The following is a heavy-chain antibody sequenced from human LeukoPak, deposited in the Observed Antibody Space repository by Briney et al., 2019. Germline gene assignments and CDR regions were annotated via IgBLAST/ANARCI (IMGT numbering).Heavy chain of an antibody. CDR1: GGSISSSSYY. J-gene: IGHJ4*02. CDR2: IYHSGST. Sequence: PSETLSLTCTVSGGSISSSSYYWGWIRQPPGKGPEWIGSIYHSGSTNYNPSLKSRVTISVDKSKNQFSLKLSSVTAADTAVYYCARAPYDFWSGYYGGLYFDYWGQGTLVTVSS. CDR3: ARAPYDFWSGYYGGLYFDY. V-gene: IGHV4-39*07. D-gene: IGHD3-3*01.